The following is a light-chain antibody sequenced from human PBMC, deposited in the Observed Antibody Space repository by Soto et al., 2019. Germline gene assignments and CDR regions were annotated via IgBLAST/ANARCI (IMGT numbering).Light chain of an antibody. CDR3: QQYNNYLWT. J-gene: IGKJ1*01. CDR2: KAS. CDR1: QSISSW. Sequence: DIQMTQSPSTLSASVGGRVTITCRASQSISSWLAWYQQKPGKAPKLLIYKASSLERGVPSRFSGSGSGTEFTLTICSLQPDDFATYYCQQYNNYLWTFGQGTKVEIK. V-gene: IGKV1-5*03.